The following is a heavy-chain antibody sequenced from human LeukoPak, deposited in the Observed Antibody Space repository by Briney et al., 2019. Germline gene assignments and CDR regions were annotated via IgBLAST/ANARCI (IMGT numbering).Heavy chain of an antibody. D-gene: IGHD6-6*01. J-gene: IGHJ4*02. CDR1: GYIFTDYY. CDR3: ARDRASSGDY. V-gene: IGHV1-46*01. Sequence: ASVKVSCKASGYIFTDYYMHWVRQAPGQGLEWMGIINPSGGSTSYAQKFQGRVTMTRDTSTSAVFMELSSLRTEDTAVYYCARDRASSGDYWGQGTLVTVSS. CDR2: INPSGGST.